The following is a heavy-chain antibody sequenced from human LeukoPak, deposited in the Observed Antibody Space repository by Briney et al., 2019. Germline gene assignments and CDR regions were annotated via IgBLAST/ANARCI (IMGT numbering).Heavy chain of an antibody. Sequence: PGGSLRLSCAASGFMFSSYAMNWVRQAPGKGLEWVSSISHSGSISYADSVKGRFTISRDNSRNTLYLQMNSLRAEDTAVYYCANGFTFGGVIVRWGQGTLVTVSS. CDR3: ANGFTFGGVIVR. V-gene: IGHV3-23*01. D-gene: IGHD3-16*02. CDR1: GFMFSSYA. J-gene: IGHJ4*02. CDR2: ISHSGSI.